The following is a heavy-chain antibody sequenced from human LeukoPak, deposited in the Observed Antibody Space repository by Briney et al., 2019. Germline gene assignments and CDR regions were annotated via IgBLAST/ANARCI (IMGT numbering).Heavy chain of an antibody. CDR2: VFYSGST. D-gene: IGHD6-13*01. V-gene: IGHV4-59*11. J-gene: IGHJ3*02. CDR1: GGSIRSHY. CDR3: ARVVPKQQLVDAFDI. Sequence: SETLSLTCTVSGGSIRSHYWSWIRQPPGKGLEWIGYVFYSGSTNYNPSLKSRVSISVDTSKKQLSLKLSSVTAADTAVYYCARVVPKQQLVDAFDIWGQGTMVTVSS.